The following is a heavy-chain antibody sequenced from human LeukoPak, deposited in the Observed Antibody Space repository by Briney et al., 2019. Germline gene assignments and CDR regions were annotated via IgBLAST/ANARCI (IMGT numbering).Heavy chain of an antibody. V-gene: IGHV4-30-2*01. CDR3: ARGLPALFDY. J-gene: IGHJ4*02. CDR2: IYHSGST. CDR1: GGSISSGGYS. Sequence: PSEPLSLTCAGSGGSISSGGYSWSWIRQPPGKGLEWIGYIYHSGSTYYNPSLKSRVTISVDRSKTQFSLKLSSVTAADTAVYYCARGLPALFDYWGQGTLVTVSS.